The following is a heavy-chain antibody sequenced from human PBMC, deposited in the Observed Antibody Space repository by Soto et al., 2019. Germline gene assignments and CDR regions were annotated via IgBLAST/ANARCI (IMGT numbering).Heavy chain of an antibody. CDR1: GYTFTTYG. Sequence: GASVTVSCKASGYTFTTYGVSWVRQASGEGLEWMGWIGGYKGNTNYAQKLQDRVTLTTDTSTSTAYMELRSLRSDDTAVYYCAPHTLDTGMPSGYWGQGTLVTVSS. J-gene: IGHJ4*02. V-gene: IGHV1-18*01. D-gene: IGHD5-18*01. CDR2: IGGYKGNT. CDR3: APHTLDTGMPSGY.